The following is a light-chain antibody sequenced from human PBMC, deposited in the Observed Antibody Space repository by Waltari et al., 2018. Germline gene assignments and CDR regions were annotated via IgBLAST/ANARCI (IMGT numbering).Light chain of an antibody. Sequence: QSVLTQPPSASGTPGQRVTISCSGSSSNIGTNTVNWYQQLPGTAPKLLSYRDHQRPSGVPDRFSGSKSGTSASLAISGLQSEDEADYYCAAWDDSLNAVIFGGGTKLTVL. CDR2: RDH. CDR1: SSNIGTNT. J-gene: IGLJ2*01. CDR3: AAWDDSLNAVI. V-gene: IGLV1-44*01.